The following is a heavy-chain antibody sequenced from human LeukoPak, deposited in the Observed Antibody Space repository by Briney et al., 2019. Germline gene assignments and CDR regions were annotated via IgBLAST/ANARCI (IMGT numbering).Heavy chain of an antibody. CDR3: AKARNYYGSGSPRL. J-gene: IGHJ4*02. CDR1: GFTFSDYA. V-gene: IGHV3-23*01. CDR2: ISGNSDAT. D-gene: IGHD3-10*01. Sequence: GGSLRLSCAVSGFTFSDYAMSWVRQAAGKGPEWVSGISGNSDATYYTDSVKGRFTISRDNSKNTLYLQMNSLRAEDTAVYYCAKARNYYGSGSPRLGGQGTLVTVSS.